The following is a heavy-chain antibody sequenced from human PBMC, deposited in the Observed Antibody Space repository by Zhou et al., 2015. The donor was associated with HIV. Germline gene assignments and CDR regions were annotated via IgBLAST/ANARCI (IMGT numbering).Heavy chain of an antibody. D-gene: IGHD1-20*01. Sequence: QVQLVQSGAEVKKPGSSVKVSCKASGGTFSSYAISWVRQAPGQGLEWMGGIIPIFGTANYAQKFQGRVTITADESTSTAYMELSSLRSEDTAVYYCARVRGLNWNALMGLYNWFDPWGQGTLVTVSS. V-gene: IGHV1-69*01. CDR2: IIPIFGTA. CDR1: GGTFSSYA. CDR3: ARVRGLNWNALMGLYNWFDP. J-gene: IGHJ5*02.